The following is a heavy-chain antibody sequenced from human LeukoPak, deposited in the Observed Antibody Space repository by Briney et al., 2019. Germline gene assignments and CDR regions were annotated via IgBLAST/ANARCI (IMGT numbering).Heavy chain of an antibody. CDR1: GNYW. Sequence: GGSLRLSCAASGNYWMHWVRQAPGKGLVWVSHVNSDGSWTSHADSVKGRFTISKDNAKNTEYLQMNNLRTEDTAVYYCVSFYETNWGRGTLVTVSS. J-gene: IGHJ4*02. CDR3: VSFYETN. D-gene: IGHD2-2*01. V-gene: IGHV3-74*01. CDR2: VNSDGSWT.